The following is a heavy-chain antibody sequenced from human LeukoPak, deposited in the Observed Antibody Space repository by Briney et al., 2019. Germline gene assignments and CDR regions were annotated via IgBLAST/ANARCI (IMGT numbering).Heavy chain of an antibody. J-gene: IGHJ4*02. CDR3: ARSRDGYISTFDY. D-gene: IGHD5-24*01. CDR2: IYYRGNT. Sequence: SETLSLTSTVSGGSISSSSFYWGWIRQPPGKGLEWISSIYYRGNTYYNPSLKSRVTISVDTSKNQFSLKLSSVTAADTAVYYCARSRDGYISTFDYWGQGTLVTVSS. V-gene: IGHV4-39*01. CDR1: GGSISSSSFY.